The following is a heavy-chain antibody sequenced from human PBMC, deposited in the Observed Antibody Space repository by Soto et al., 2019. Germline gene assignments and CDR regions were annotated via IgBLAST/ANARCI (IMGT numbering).Heavy chain of an antibody. V-gene: IGHV1-2*04. CDR1: GYSFTDYH. Sequence: SVQVSCKASGYSFTDYHIHWVRQAPGQGLEWLGRINPKSGGTSTAQKFQGWVTMTTDTSISTASMELTRLTSDDTAIYYCARGDSTDWSNGVCSFFYNHDLDVWGQGTTVTLSS. D-gene: IGHD2-8*01. CDR3: ARGDSTDWSNGVCSFFYNHDLDV. CDR2: INPKSGGT. J-gene: IGHJ6*02.